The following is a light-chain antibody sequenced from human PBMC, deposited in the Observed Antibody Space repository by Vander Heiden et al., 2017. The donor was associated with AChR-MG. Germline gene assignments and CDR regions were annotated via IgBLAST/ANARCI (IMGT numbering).Light chain of an antibody. V-gene: IGLV1-47*01. CDR1: SSNIGHNY. CDR2: RNN. Sequence: QSVLTQPPSSSGTPGQRVTISCSGSSSNIGHNYVYWYQQLPGTAPKLLIYRNNQRPSGVPDRFSGSKYGTSASLAISGLRSEDEADYYCASWDDSLSGRVFGGGTKLTVL. CDR3: ASWDDSLSGRV. J-gene: IGLJ3*02.